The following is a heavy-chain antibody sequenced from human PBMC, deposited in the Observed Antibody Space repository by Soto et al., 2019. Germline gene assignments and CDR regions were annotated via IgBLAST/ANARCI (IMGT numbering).Heavy chain of an antibody. V-gene: IGHV3-7*05. Sequence: GGSLRLSCAASGFTFSSYWMSWVRQAPGKGLEWVANIKQDGSEKYYVDSVKGRFTISRDNAKNSLYLQMNSLRAEDTAVYYCVRQRGYSYGPRSPRTNYYYYGMDVWGQGTTVTVSS. J-gene: IGHJ6*02. CDR1: GFTFSSYW. CDR2: IKQDGSEK. CDR3: VRQRGYSYGPRSPRTNYYYYGMDV. D-gene: IGHD5-18*01.